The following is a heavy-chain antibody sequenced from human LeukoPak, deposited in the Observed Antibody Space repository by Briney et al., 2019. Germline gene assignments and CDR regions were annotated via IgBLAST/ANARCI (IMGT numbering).Heavy chain of an antibody. CDR2: IRYDGSNK. CDR3: ARYHCSSTSCYSEVSFDY. Sequence: PGGSLRLSCAASGFTFSTYCMHWVRQAPGKGLEWVAFIRYDGSNKYYADSVKGRFTISRDNSKSTLYLQMNSLRAEDTAVYYCARYHCSSTSCYSEVSFDYWGQGTLVTVSS. D-gene: IGHD2-2*01. J-gene: IGHJ4*02. CDR1: GFTFSTYC. V-gene: IGHV3-30*02.